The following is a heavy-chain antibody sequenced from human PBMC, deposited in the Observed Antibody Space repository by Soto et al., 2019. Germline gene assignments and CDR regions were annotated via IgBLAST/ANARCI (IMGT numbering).Heavy chain of an antibody. D-gene: IGHD2-21*02. CDR2: ISAYNGNT. CDR1: GYTFTSYG. Sequence: ASVKVSCKASGYTFTSYGISWVRQAPGQGLEWMEWISAYNGNTNYAQKLQGRVTMTTDTSTSTAYMELRSLRSDDTAVYYCARVGYCGGDCYESYYYYGMDVWGQGTTVTVSS. J-gene: IGHJ6*02. V-gene: IGHV1-18*01. CDR3: ARVGYCGGDCYESYYYYGMDV.